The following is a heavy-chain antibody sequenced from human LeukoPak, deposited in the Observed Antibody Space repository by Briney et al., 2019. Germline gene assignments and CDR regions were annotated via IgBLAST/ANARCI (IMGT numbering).Heavy chain of an antibody. D-gene: IGHD6-19*01. V-gene: IGHV4-34*01. CDR3: ARDRTGYSSGWVDY. Sequence: EASETLSLTCAVYGGSFSGYYWSWIRQPPGKGLEWIGEINHSGSTNYNPSLKSRVTISVDTSKNQFSLKLSSVTAADTAVYYCARDRTGYSSGWVDYWGQGTLVTVSS. CDR1: GGSFSGYY. CDR2: INHSGST. J-gene: IGHJ4*02.